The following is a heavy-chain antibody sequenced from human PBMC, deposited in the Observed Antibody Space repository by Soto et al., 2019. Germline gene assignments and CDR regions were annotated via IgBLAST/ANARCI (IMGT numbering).Heavy chain of an antibody. V-gene: IGHV4-39*01. CDR1: GGSITSSSYY. CDR3: ARQRTTVVTQAYFDH. Sequence: SETLSLTCTVSGGSITSSSYYWGWIRQPPGKGLEWIGGIYYSGRSYYNPSLKSRVTMSVDTSKNQFSLTLNSVTAVDAAVYYCARQRTTVVTQAYFDHWGQGTLVTV. CDR2: IYYSGRS. D-gene: IGHD4-17*01. J-gene: IGHJ4*02.